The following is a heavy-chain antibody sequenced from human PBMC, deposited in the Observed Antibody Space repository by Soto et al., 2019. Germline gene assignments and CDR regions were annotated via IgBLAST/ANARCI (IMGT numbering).Heavy chain of an antibody. CDR3: AXHAAYDSVWGESDGSDY. Sequence: KPSETLSLTCTVSGGSISSNSYYWDWIRQPPGKGLEWIGSLFYSGATYHNPSLQSRVTISVDTSKNQFSLHLSSVTAADTAVYYCAXHAAYDSVWGESDGSDYWGPGTLVTVSS. J-gene: IGHJ4*02. D-gene: IGHD3-16*01. CDR2: LFYSGAT. V-gene: IGHV4-39*01. CDR1: GGSISSNSYY.